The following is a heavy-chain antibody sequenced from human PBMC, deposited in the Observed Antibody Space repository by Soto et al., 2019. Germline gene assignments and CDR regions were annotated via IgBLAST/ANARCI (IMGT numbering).Heavy chain of an antibody. CDR3: ARVGGFGATTIDY. CDR2: IYYSGST. J-gene: IGHJ4*02. V-gene: IGHV4-30-4*01. Sequence: QVQLQESGPGLVKPSQTLSLTCTVSGGSISSGDYYWSWIRQPPGKGLEWIGYIYYSGSTYYNPALKTRVTISVDTSKNQFSLKLSSVTAADTAVYYCARVGGFGATTIDYWGQGTLVTVSS. D-gene: IGHD3-10*01. CDR1: GGSISSGDYY.